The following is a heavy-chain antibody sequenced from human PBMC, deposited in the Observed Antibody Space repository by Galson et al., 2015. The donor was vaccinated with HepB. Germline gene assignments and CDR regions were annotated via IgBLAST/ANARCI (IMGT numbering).Heavy chain of an antibody. CDR1: GFTFSSYA. CDR3: VKDKGYCSGGSCYSKSYFDY. Sequence: SLRLSCAASGFTFSSYAMHWVRQAPGKGLEYVSAISSNGGSTYYADSVKGRFTISRDNSKNTLYLQMSSLRAEDTAVYYCVKDKGYCSGGSCYSKSYFDYWGQGTLVTVSS. V-gene: IGHV3-64D*06. D-gene: IGHD2-15*01. J-gene: IGHJ4*02. CDR2: ISSNGGST.